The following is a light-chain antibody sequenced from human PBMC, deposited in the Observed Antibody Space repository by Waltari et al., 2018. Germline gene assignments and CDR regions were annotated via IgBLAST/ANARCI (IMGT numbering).Light chain of an antibody. J-gene: IGLJ2*01. V-gene: IGLV1-40*01. CDR3: QSYDSSLSALV. Sequence: QSVLTQPPSVSGAPGQRVTIPCTGSSTNIGAGYAVPWYQQLPGTAPKLLIYGNSNRPSGVPDRFSGSKSGTSASLAITGLQAEDEADYYCQSYDSSLSALVFGGGTKLTVL. CDR2: GNS. CDR1: STNIGAGYA.